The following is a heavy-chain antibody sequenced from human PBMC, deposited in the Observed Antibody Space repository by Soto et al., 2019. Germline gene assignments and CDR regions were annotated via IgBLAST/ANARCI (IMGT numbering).Heavy chain of an antibody. J-gene: IGHJ3*01. CDR2: TVPVFDTS. CDR3: ARGVSNSGAYYTGPSAYDL. V-gene: IGHV1-69*06. D-gene: IGHD3-10*01. CDR1: RGTFYGYG. Sequence: QVQLVQSGAVVKKPGSSVEVSCKASRGTFYGYGISWVRQAPGQGLEWMGGTVPVFDTSKYAPRFQGRVTITTDKSTSTAYMELSSVTPEDTAIYFCARGVSNSGAYYTGPSAYDLWGQGTLVIVSS.